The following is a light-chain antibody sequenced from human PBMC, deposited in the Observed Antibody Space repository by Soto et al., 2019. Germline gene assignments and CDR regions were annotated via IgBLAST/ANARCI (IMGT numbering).Light chain of an antibody. CDR1: QTISSW. CDR2: QAS. J-gene: IGKJ1*01. V-gene: IGKV1-5*03. Sequence: DIQMTQSPSTLSGSVGDRVTITCRASQTISSWLAWYQQKPGKAPKLLIYQASSLQSGVPSRFSGSGSGTEFTLTISSLQPDDFATYYCQHYNSYSEAFGQGTKVDIK. CDR3: QHYNSYSEA.